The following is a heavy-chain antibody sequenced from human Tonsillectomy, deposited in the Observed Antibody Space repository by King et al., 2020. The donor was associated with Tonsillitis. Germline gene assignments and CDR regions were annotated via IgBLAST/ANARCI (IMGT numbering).Heavy chain of an antibody. CDR3: AKDQRGYCTSSSCYGFDI. V-gene: IGHV3-23*04. J-gene: IGHJ3*02. D-gene: IGHD2-2*01. Sequence: VQLVESGGGLVQPGGSLRLSCAASGFTFSSYAMSWVRQAPGKGLEWVSGISGSGTSTYYADSVKGRCTISRDNSKNTLYLQMNSLRAEDTAIYYCAKDQRGYCTSSSCYGFDIWGQGTMVTVSS. CDR1: GFTFSSYA. CDR2: ISGSGTST.